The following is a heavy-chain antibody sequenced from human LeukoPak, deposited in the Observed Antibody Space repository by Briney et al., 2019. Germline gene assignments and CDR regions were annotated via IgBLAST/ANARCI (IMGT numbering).Heavy chain of an antibody. J-gene: IGHJ4*02. CDR2: INHSGST. V-gene: IGHV4-34*01. CDR1: GGSFSPYY. D-gene: IGHD2-21*02. Sequence: SETLSLTCAVYGGSFSPYYWSWIRQPPGKGLEWIGEINHSGSTNYNPSLKSRVTISVDTSKNQFSLRLSSVSAADTAVYYCARGGFYCGGDCYVDYWGQGTLVTVSS. CDR3: ARGGFYCGGDCYVDY.